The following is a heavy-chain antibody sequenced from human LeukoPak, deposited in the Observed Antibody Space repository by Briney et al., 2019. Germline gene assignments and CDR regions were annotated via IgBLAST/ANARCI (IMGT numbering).Heavy chain of an antibody. D-gene: IGHD2-2*01. J-gene: IGHJ4*02. V-gene: IGHV4-61*02. CDR1: GGSISSGSYY. Sequence: SQTLSLTCTVSGGSISSGSYYWSWIRKPAGKGLEWIGRIYTSGSTNYNPSLKSRVTISVDTSKNQSSLKLSSVTAADTAVYYCARTYGTYQYYFDYWRQGTLVTVSS. CDR3: ARTYGTYQYYFDY. CDR2: IYTSGST.